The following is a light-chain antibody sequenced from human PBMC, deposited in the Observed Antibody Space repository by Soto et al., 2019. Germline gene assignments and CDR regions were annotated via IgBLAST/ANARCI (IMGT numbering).Light chain of an antibody. CDR1: QGISCY. V-gene: IGKV1-9*01. CDR2: AAS. Sequence: DIQLTQSPSFMSASVGDRVTITCRASQGISCYLAWYQQKPGKAPKLLIYAASTLQSGVPSRFSGSVSGTEFTLKTRSLQTQDFATDYTPQRKCHSLTFGGETNVEIK. J-gene: IGKJ4*01. CDR3: PQRKCHSLT.